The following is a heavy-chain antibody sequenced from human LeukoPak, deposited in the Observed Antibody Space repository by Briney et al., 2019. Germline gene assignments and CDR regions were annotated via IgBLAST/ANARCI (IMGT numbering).Heavy chain of an antibody. V-gene: IGHV4-30-4*01. J-gene: IGHJ4*02. Sequence: SQTLSLTCTVSGVSISSGDYYWSWIRQPPGKGLEWIGYIYYSGSTYYNPSLKSRVTISVDTSKNQFSLKLSSVTAADTAVYYCARDPPQHYYDSSESYWGQGTLVTVSS. CDR3: ARDPPQHYYDSSESY. CDR2: IYYSGST. D-gene: IGHD3-22*01. CDR1: GVSISSGDYY.